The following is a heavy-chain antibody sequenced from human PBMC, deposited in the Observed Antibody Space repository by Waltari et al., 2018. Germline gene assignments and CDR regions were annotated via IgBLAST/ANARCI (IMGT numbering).Heavy chain of an antibody. V-gene: IGHV3-21*02. CDR3: ASLASI. Sequence: EVQLVESWGGLVKPGGSLSISCAASGFSFSIYPMSWVRQAPGKGLEWVAFISVNSEYIFYADSVRGRFTISRDNAKNSLYLQMNSLTAEDTAVYYCASLASIWGQGTLVTVSS. D-gene: IGHD3-3*02. CDR2: ISVNSEYI. J-gene: IGHJ4*02. CDR1: GFSFSIYP.